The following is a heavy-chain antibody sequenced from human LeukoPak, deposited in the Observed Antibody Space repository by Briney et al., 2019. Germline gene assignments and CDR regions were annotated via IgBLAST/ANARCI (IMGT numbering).Heavy chain of an antibody. J-gene: IGHJ4*02. CDR3: SREYGAGYFDS. V-gene: IGHV3-30*04. CDR2: VSYDGKTT. CDR1: GFPLNDYA. Sequence: GRSLRLSCAASGFPLNDYAMHWVRQAPGKGLGWLSLVSYDGKTTYYADSVKGRFLISRDSSKNTVHLQTNNLRPEDTAIYYCSREYGAGYFDSWGQGTLVTVSS. D-gene: IGHD1-26*01.